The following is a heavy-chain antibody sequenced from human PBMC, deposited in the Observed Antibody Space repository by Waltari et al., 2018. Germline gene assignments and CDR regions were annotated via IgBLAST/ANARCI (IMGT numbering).Heavy chain of an antibody. J-gene: IGHJ3*02. CDR1: GGSISSGGYY. Sequence: QVQLQESGPGLVKPSQTLSLTCTVSGGSISSGGYYWSWIRQHPGKGLEWIGYIDYSGSTYYNPSLKSRVTISVDTSKNQFSLKLSSVTAADTAVYYCARRGQDYYGSGSYPHAFDIWGQGTMVTVSS. V-gene: IGHV4-31*03. CDR3: ARRGQDYYGSGSYPHAFDI. CDR2: IDYSGST. D-gene: IGHD3-10*01.